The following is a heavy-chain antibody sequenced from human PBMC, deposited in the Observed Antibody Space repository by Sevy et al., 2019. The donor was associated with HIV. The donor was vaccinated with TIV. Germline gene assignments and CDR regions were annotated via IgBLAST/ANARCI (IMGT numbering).Heavy chain of an antibody. V-gene: IGHV3-49*03. CDR1: GFTFGDYA. J-gene: IGHJ4*02. D-gene: IGHD3-22*01. CDR2: IRSKDYGGAT. Sequence: GGSLRLSCTGSGFTFGDYAMSWFRQAPGMGLEWVVFIRSKDYGGATEYAASVKGRFTISRDDSKSIAELQMNSLKTEDTAVYYCTRGYYYDSSGYSDYWGQGTLVTVSS. CDR3: TRGYYYDSSGYSDY.